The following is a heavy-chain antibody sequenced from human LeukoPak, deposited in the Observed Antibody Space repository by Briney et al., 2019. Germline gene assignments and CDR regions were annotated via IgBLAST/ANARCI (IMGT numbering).Heavy chain of an antibody. CDR3: ATTTPTIVVVVAAYYYGMDV. CDR2: INPSGGST. Sequence: ASVKVSCKASGGTFSSYAISWVRQAPGQGLEWMGIINPSGGSTSYAQKFQGRVTMTRDTSTSTVYMELSSLRSEDTAVYYCATTTPTIVVVVAAYYYGMDVWGQGTTVTVSS. D-gene: IGHD2-15*01. V-gene: IGHV1-46*01. J-gene: IGHJ6*02. CDR1: GGTFSSYA.